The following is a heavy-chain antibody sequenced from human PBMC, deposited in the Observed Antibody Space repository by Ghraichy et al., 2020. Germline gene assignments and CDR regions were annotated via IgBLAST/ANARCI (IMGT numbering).Heavy chain of an antibody. V-gene: IGHV3-30*04. CDR2: ISYDGSNK. J-gene: IGHJ6*03. D-gene: IGHD1-14*01. CDR3: ARPQNQYYYYYYMDV. Sequence: GESLNISCAASGFTFSSYAMHWVRQAPGKGLEWVAVISYDGSNKYYADSVKGRFTISRDNSKNTLYLQMNSLRAEDTAVYYCARPQNQYYYYYYMDVWGKGTTVTVSS. CDR1: GFTFSSYA.